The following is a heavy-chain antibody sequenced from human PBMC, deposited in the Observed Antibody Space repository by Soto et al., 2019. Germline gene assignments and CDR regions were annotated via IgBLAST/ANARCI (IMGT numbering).Heavy chain of an antibody. CDR1: GFTFSNYA. J-gene: IGHJ4*02. CDR2: ISGSGDTT. CDR3: AKEGDFSNTFDH. Sequence: PGGSLRLSCAASGFTFSNYAMNWVRQAPGKGLEWVSTISGSGDTTYYADSVKGRFTISRDSSKNTVYLQMNSLRAEDTAVYYCAKEGDFSNTFDHWGQGTLVTVSS. V-gene: IGHV3-23*01. D-gene: IGHD4-4*01.